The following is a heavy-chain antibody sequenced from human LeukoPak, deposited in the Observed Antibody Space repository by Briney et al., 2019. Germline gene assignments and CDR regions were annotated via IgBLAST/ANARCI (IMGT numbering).Heavy chain of an antibody. CDR2: ITYSART. J-gene: IGHJ4*02. V-gene: IGHV4-59*07. D-gene: IGHD3-9*01. CDR3: ARVTEYTIEDYFDD. CDR1: GGSISSYY. Sequence: PSHTLSLACTVSGGSISSYYWSWIRQPPGKGLEWIGSITYSARTTSNPSIKSRLTISVETSKNQFSLKLSSVTAADTAMYYCARVTEYTIEDYFDDWGQGTLVTVSS.